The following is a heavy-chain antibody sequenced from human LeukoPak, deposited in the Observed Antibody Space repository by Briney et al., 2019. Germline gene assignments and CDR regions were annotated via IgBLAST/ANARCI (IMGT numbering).Heavy chain of an antibody. CDR2: ISWNSGSI. V-gene: IGHV3-9*01. CDR1: GFSFDDYA. J-gene: IGHJ6*02. Sequence: GRSLRLSCAASGFSFDDYAMHWVRQAPGKGLEWVSGISWNSGSIGHADSVKGRFTISRDNAKNSLYLQMNSLRAEDTALYYCAKDREGNVSSGMDVWGQGTTVTVSS. CDR3: AKDREGNVSSGMDV. D-gene: IGHD2-15*01.